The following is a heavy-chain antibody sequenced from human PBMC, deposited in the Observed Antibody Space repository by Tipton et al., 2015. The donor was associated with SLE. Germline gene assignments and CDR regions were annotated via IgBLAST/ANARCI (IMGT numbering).Heavy chain of an antibody. D-gene: IGHD3-22*01. CDR3: AKDVDSSGYEYCDF. V-gene: IGHV3-33*06. CDR2: IWYDESRK. J-gene: IGHJ4*02. Sequence: SLRLSCAASGFTFSSYGMHWVRQAPGKGLEWVASIWYDESRKYFADSVKGRFTISRDNSKNTLYLQMNSLRAEDTAVYYRAKDVDSSGYEYCDFWGQGTLVTVSS. CDR1: GFTFSSYG.